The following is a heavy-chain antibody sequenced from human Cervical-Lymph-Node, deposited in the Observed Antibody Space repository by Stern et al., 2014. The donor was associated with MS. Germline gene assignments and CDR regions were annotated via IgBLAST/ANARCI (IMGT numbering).Heavy chain of an antibody. D-gene: IGHD6-6*01. Sequence: QMQLVQYGAEVKKPGASVKVSCKASGYTFITHYMHWVRQAPGQGLEWMGLINPSGGSTTYAQKFQGRVTMTRDTSTSTVYMELSSLRSEDTAVYYCARSKDSSIGARPGEYHYVGMDVWGQGTTVSVPS. J-gene: IGHJ6*02. CDR1: GYTFITHY. CDR3: ARSKDSSIGARPGEYHYVGMDV. CDR2: INPSGGST. V-gene: IGHV1-46*01.